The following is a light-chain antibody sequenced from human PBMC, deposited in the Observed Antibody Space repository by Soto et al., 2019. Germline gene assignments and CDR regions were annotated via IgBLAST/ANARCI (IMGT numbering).Light chain of an antibody. Sequence: QSVLTQPPSVSGAPGQRVTISCTVSSSNIGAGYDVHWYQQLPGTAPKLLIYGNSNRPSGVPDRFSGSKSGTSASLAITGLQAEDEADYYCQSYDSSLSGWVFGGGPKLTVL. CDR2: GNS. J-gene: IGLJ3*02. CDR1: SSNIGAGYD. CDR3: QSYDSSLSGWV. V-gene: IGLV1-40*01.